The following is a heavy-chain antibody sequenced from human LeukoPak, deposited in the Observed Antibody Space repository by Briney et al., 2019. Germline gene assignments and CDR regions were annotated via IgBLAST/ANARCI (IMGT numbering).Heavy chain of an antibody. CDR1: GGSFSGYY. CDR3: AGSYCGGDCYSSSSTIDY. V-gene: IGHV4-34*01. J-gene: IGHJ4*02. Sequence: PSETLSLTCAVYGGSFSGYYWSWIRQPPGKGLEWIGEINHSGSTNYNPCLKSRVTISVDTSKNQFSLKLSSVTAADTAVYYCAGSYCGGDCYSSSSTIDYWGQGTLVTVSS. D-gene: IGHD2-21*02. CDR2: INHSGST.